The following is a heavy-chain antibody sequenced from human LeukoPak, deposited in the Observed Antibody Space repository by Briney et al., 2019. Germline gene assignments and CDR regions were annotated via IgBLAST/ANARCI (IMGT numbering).Heavy chain of an antibody. CDR3: ARHRGRDYYGSGSYWRNWFDP. V-gene: IGHV4-34*01. D-gene: IGHD3-10*01. J-gene: IGHJ5*02. CDR1: GGSFSDYY. CDR2: INHSGVT. Sequence: SETLSLTCAVYGGSFSDYYWSWIRQPPGKGLEWIGEINHSGVTNYNPSLKSRVSISVDTSQNQFSVKLNSVTAADTAVYYCARHRGRDYYGSGSYWRNWFDPWGQGSLVTVST.